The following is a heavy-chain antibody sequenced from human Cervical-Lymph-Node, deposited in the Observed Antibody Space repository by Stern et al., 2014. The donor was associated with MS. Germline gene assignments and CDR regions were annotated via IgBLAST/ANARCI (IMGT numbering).Heavy chain of an antibody. CDR3: SRHLPYSSNWYNWFDP. D-gene: IGHD6-13*01. CDR2: VSYTGST. Sequence: QLVESGPGLVKPSETLSLTCAVSGGSVSDSRYYWGWIRQPPGKGLEWIGSVSYTGSTYNNPSLKGRVTISVDTTKNHFSLHLPSVTAADTALYYCSRHLPYSSNWYNWFDPWGQGTLVTVPS. V-gene: IGHV4-39*01. J-gene: IGHJ5*02. CDR1: GGSVSDSRYY.